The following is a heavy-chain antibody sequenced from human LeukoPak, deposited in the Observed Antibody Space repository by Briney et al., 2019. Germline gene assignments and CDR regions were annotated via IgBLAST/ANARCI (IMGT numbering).Heavy chain of an antibody. Sequence: SETLSLTCTVSGGSISSSSYYWGWIRQPPGKGLEWIGYIYYSGSTNYNPSLKSRVTISVDTSKNQFSLKLSSVTAADTAVYYCARAVGGVVVKDAFDIWGQGTMVTVSS. D-gene: IGHD3-22*01. CDR3: ARAVGGVVVKDAFDI. CDR2: IYYSGST. CDR1: GGSISSSSYY. J-gene: IGHJ3*02. V-gene: IGHV4-61*05.